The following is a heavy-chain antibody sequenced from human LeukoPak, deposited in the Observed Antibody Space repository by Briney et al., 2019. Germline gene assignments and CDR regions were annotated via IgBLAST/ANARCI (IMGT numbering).Heavy chain of an antibody. J-gene: IGHJ4*02. CDR3: ATDLYCSSTSCYRRFDY. CDR1: GFTFSSYS. Sequence: GGSLRLSCAASGFTFSSYSMNWVRQAPGKGLEWVSSISSSSYIYYADSVKGRFTISRDNAKNSLYLQMNSLRAEDTAVYYCATDLYCSSTSCYRRFDYWGQGTLVTVSS. CDR2: ISSSSYI. V-gene: IGHV3-21*01. D-gene: IGHD2-2*01.